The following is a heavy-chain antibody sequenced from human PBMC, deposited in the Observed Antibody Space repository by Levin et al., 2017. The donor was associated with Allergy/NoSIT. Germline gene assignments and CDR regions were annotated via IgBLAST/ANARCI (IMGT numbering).Heavy chain of an antibody. V-gene: IGHV3-30-3*01. Sequence: GESLKISCAASGFTFSSYAIHWVRQAPGKGLEWVAVISYDGTNKYYADSVKGRFTISRDDSKNTLYLQMNSLRAEDTAVYYCARGGLGGYHSGSYYKSFDYWGQGTLVTVSS. CDR3: ARGGLGGYHSGSYYKSFDY. CDR1: GFTFSSYA. CDR2: ISYDGTNK. J-gene: IGHJ4*02. D-gene: IGHD3-10*01.